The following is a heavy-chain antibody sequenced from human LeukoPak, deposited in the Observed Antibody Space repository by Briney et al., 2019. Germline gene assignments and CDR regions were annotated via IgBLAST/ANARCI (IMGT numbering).Heavy chain of an antibody. CDR2: IDHSGST. V-gene: IGHV4-4*02. CDR3: ARARYNWNYVDY. D-gene: IGHD1-20*01. CDR1: GGSIINSNW. J-gene: IGHJ4*02. Sequence: SETLSLTCAVSGGSIINSNWWSWVRQPPGKGLEWIGEIDHSGSTSYNPSLKSRVTMSVDRSQNQFSLRLSTVTAADTAVYYCARARYNWNYVDYWGQGTLVTVSS.